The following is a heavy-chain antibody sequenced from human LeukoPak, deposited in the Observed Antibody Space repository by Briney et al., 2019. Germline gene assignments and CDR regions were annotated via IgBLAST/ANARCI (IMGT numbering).Heavy chain of an antibody. V-gene: IGHV1-24*01. CDR3: ATTGMNYYYYYMDV. Sequence: GASVKVSCKVSGYTLTELSMHWVRQAPGKGLEWTGGFDPEDGETIYAQKFQGRVTMTEDTSTDTAYMELSSLRSEDTAVYYCATTGMNYYYYYMDVWGKGTTVTVSS. J-gene: IGHJ6*03. D-gene: IGHD1-1*01. CDR2: FDPEDGET. CDR1: GYTLTELS.